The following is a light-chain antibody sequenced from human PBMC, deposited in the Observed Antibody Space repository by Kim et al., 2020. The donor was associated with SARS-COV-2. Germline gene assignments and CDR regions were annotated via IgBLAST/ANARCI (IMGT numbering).Light chain of an antibody. CDR2: HTC. CDR3: LLSYGGSRV. Sequence: PGGTVHLACGSSTAAVTSDHYSYWFQQKPGQAPRTLIYHTCNKLSWTPARFSGSLLGGKAALTLSGAQPEDEAEYYCLLSYGGSRVFGGGTQLTVL. V-gene: IGLV7-46*01. J-gene: IGLJ7*01. CDR1: TAAVTSDHY.